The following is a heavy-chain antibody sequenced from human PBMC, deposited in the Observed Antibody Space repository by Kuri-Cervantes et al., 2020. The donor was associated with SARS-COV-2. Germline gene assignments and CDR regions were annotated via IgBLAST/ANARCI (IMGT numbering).Heavy chain of an antibody. CDR1: GGSISDVGYS. Sequence: SCAVSGGSISDVGYSWTWIRRPPGKGLEWIGYFDQSGYTYYIPSLKSRATISVDRSTNSFSLRLSSVTAADTAVYYCARGGSYCGADCYLPWGQGSLVTVSS. D-gene: IGHD2-21*02. J-gene: IGHJ5*02. CDR2: FDQSGYT. CDR3: ARGGSYCGADCYLP. V-gene: IGHV4-30-2*01.